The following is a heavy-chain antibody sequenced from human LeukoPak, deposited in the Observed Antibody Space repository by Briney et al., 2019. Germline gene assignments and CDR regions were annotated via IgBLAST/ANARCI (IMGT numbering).Heavy chain of an antibody. Sequence: SRTLSLTCTVSGGSISSGGYYWSWIRQHPGKGLEWIGYIYYSGSTYYNPSLKSRVTISVDTSKNQFSLKLSSVTAADTAVYYCARDSGSGYYHPFDYWGQGTLVTVSS. CDR3: ARDSGSGYYHPFDY. D-gene: IGHD3-22*01. CDR2: IYYSGST. J-gene: IGHJ4*02. CDR1: GGSISSGGYY. V-gene: IGHV4-31*03.